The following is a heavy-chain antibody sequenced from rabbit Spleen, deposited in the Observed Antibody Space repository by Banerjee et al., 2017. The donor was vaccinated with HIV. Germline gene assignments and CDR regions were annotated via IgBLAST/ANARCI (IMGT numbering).Heavy chain of an antibody. J-gene: IGHJ4*01. CDR2: IYTGSSGST. V-gene: IGHV1S40*01. D-gene: IGHD2-1*01. CDR1: GFSFSSSYY. CDR3: ARGFYTYDDYADFYGYYFNL. Sequence: QSLEESGGDLVKPGASLTLTCTASGFSFSSSYYMCWVRQAPGKGLEWIACIYTGSSGSTYYASWAKGRFTISKTSSTTVTLQMTSLTAADTATYFCARGFYTYDDYADFYGYYFNLWGQGTLVTVS.